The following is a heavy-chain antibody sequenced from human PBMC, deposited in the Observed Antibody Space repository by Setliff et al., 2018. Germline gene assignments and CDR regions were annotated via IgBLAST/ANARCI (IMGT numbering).Heavy chain of an antibody. CDR1: GISITSGHY. Sequence: PSETPSLTCDVSGISITSGHYWGWIRQPPGKGLEWIATIYHRGRTYYNPSLDSRVTISLDTSKNQYSLRLRSVTAADTAVYYCASPRRDDLDTPFDAFDLWGQGTKVTVSS. V-gene: IGHV4-38-2*01. CDR2: IYHRGRT. J-gene: IGHJ3*01. CDR3: ASPRRDDLDTPFDAFDL. D-gene: IGHD1-1*01.